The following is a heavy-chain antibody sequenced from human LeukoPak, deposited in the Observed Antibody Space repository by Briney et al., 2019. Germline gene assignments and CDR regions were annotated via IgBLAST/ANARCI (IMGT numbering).Heavy chain of an antibody. Sequence: GGSLRLSCATSGFTLSSYWMHWVRQVPGKGLEWLSRINNDGVSTSYADSVKGRFTNSRDNAKNTLYLRMNSLRAEDTAIYYCARKPLSGGYGGTIDYWGQGTLVTVSS. J-gene: IGHJ4*02. V-gene: IGHV3-74*01. D-gene: IGHD5-12*01. CDR3: ARKPLSGGYGGTIDY. CDR2: INNDGVST. CDR1: GFTLSSYW.